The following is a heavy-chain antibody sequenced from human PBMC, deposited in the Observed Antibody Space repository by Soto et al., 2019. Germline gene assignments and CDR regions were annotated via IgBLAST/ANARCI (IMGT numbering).Heavy chain of an antibody. V-gene: IGHV3-23*01. CDR1: GITISNYP. CDR2: ISGSGDRT. CDR3: VKDDGGYPSTAPH. J-gene: IGHJ4*02. Sequence: DVQLLESGGGLVQPGGSLRLSCAASGITISNYPMSWVRQAPGKGLDWVSGISGSGDRTYYADSAKGRFHISKDISRNSLSLQLDSLGVEDTAVYFCVKDDGGYPSTAPHWGQGTLVTVSS. D-gene: IGHD5-12*01.